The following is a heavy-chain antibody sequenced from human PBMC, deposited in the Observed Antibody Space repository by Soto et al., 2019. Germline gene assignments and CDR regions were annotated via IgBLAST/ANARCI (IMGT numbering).Heavy chain of an antibody. D-gene: IGHD2-2*01. CDR2: INHRGNT. CDR3: ARGEFGFNFCCCTSSHCAFDI. J-gene: IGHJ3*02. CDR1: GGSLSGNF. V-gene: IGHV4-34*01. Sequence: QVQLQQWGAGLLKPSETLSLTCAVYGGSLSGNFWSWIRQTPGKGLEWIAEINHRGNTNYNPSLKGPVAISVETSKNQFPPKLNSVTAAETAVYYCARGEFGFNFCCCTSSHCAFDIWGQGTMVTVSS.